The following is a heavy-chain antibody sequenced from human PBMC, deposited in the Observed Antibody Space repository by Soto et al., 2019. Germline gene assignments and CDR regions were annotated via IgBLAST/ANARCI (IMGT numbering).Heavy chain of an antibody. CDR2: IHRGGST. D-gene: IGHD3-10*01. Sequence: EVHLVESGGGLVQPGGSLRLSCAASGFTVGNNYMSWVRQAPGKGLEWVSIIHRGGSTSYADSVKGRFTISRDRSKNILYLQINGLTADDTAVYYCARSANTYGSPFDYWGQGALVTVSS. CDR1: GFTVGNNY. CDR3: ARSANTYGSPFDY. J-gene: IGHJ4*02. V-gene: IGHV3-66*01.